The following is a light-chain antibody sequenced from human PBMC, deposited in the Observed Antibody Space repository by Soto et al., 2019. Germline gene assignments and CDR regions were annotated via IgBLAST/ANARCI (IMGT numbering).Light chain of an antibody. CDR2: AAS. J-gene: IGKJ4*01. V-gene: IGKV1-39*01. CDR3: QQSFSIPLT. CDR1: QSIYDS. Sequence: IQLTQSXXXXXXSVVXRVTITXRSSQSIYDSLHWYQHKPGQAPTVLIYAASSLQNGVPARFGGSGSGTDFTLTISNLQPEDCAIYYCQQSFSIPLTFGGGTKVDIK.